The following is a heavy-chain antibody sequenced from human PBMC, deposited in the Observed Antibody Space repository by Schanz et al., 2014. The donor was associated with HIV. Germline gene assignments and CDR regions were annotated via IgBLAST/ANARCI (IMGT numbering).Heavy chain of an antibody. Sequence: QVQLVESGGGVGQPGRSLRLSCTASGFTFSNYAMHWVRQAPGKGLEWVAVISYDGSNKYYADSVKGRFTISRDNSKNTLYLQMNSLRAEDTAVYYCAKCPTMVRGTGMDVWGQGTTVTVSS. CDR2: ISYDGSNK. D-gene: IGHD3-10*01. J-gene: IGHJ6*02. CDR3: AKCPTMVRGTGMDV. V-gene: IGHV3-30-3*02. CDR1: GFTFSNYA.